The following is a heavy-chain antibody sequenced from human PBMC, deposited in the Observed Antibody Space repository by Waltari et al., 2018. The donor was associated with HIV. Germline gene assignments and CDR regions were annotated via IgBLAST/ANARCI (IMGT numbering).Heavy chain of an antibody. CDR3: ARAYYDFWSGYSPSFDS. CDR2: IHYGGTT. D-gene: IGHD3-3*01. J-gene: IGHJ4*02. Sequence: QVQLRESGPGLVKPSETLSLTCTVSGYSLSSDYYWGWIRPPPGEALEWIGSIHYGGTTYYNPSLESRVAMSIDTSKGQFSLKLTSVTAADTAVYYCARAYYDFWSGYSPSFDSWGQGTQVTVSS. CDR1: GYSLSSDYY. V-gene: IGHV4-38-2*02.